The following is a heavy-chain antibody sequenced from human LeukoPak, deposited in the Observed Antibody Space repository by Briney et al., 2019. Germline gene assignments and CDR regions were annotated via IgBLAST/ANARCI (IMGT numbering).Heavy chain of an antibody. CDR1: GGSFSGYY. Sequence: SETLSLTCAVYGGSFSGYYWTWIRQPPGKGLEWIGEINHGGSTHYNPSLKNRLTISVDTSKNQFSLKLSSVTAADTAVYYCARGPSEYYDGISGYYYFDYWGQGTLVTVSS. V-gene: IGHV4-34*01. CDR2: INHGGST. D-gene: IGHD3-22*01. CDR3: ARGPSEYYDGISGYYYFDY. J-gene: IGHJ4*02.